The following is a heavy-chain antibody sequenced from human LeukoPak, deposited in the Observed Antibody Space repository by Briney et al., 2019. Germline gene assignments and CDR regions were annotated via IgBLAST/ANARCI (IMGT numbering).Heavy chain of an antibody. Sequence: PSESLSLTCIVSGGSISSFYWSWIRQPPGKGLEWIGYTYYSGSTNYNPSLKSRVTISVDTSKNQFSLKLSSVTAADTAVYYCARVMAGYSSGNWFDPWGQGTLVTVSS. V-gene: IGHV4-59*01. CDR2: TYYSGST. D-gene: IGHD6-19*01. CDR1: GGSISSFY. J-gene: IGHJ5*02. CDR3: ARVMAGYSSGNWFDP.